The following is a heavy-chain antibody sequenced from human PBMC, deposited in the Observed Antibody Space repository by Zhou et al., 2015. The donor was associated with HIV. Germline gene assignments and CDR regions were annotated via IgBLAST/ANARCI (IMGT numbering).Heavy chain of an antibody. V-gene: IGHV1-69*06. D-gene: IGHD3-10*01. Sequence: QVQLVQSGAEVKKPGSSVKVSCKASGGTFKYGINWVRQAPGQGLEWLGGVIPIYKTPTYAQKFRGRVAISADMSTNTAYMDLSSLRSDDTAVYYCARDPYRPRGSGNYYYAMDVWGQGTTVTVSS. CDR3: ARDPYRPRGSGNYYYAMDV. CDR2: VIPIYKTP. J-gene: IGHJ6*02. CDR1: GGTFKYG.